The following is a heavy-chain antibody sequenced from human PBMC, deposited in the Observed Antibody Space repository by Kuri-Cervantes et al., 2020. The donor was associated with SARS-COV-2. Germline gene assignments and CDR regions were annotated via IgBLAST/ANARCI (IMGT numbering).Heavy chain of an antibody. CDR1: GGSISSSSYY. Sequence: GSLRLSCTVSGGSISSSSYYWGWIRQPPGKGLEWIGSIYYSGSTYYNPSLKSRVTISVDTSKNQFSLKLSSVTAADTAVYYCARERTGDAFDIWGQGTMVTVSS. D-gene: IGHD3-10*01. J-gene: IGHJ3*02. CDR3: ARERTGDAFDI. CDR2: IYYSGST. V-gene: IGHV4-39*02.